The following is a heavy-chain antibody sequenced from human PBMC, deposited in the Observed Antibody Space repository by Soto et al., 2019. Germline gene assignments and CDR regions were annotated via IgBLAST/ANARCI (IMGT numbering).Heavy chain of an antibody. J-gene: IGHJ6*02. CDR2: ISYDGSNK. V-gene: IGHV3-30-3*01. CDR3: ARDPRRGYSYGYYYYYYGMDV. D-gene: IGHD5-18*01. Sequence: GGSLRLSCASSGFTFSSYAMTWVRQAPGKGLEWVAVISYDGSNKYYADSVKGRFTISRDNSKNTLYLQMNSLRAEDTAVYYCARDPRRGYSYGYYYYYYGMDVWGQGTTVPVSS. CDR1: GFTFSSYA.